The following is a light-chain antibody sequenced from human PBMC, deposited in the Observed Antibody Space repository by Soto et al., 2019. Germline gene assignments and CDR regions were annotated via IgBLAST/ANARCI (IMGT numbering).Light chain of an antibody. V-gene: IGLV2-14*03. CDR2: DVS. J-gene: IGLJ1*01. CDR1: SSDVGAYDY. CDR3: SSYTSSSTLV. Sequence: QSALPQPASVSGSPGQSITVSCTGTSSDVGAYDYVSWYQHHPGKAPKLMIYDVSYRPSGVSNRFSGSKSGNTASLTISGLQAEDEADYYCSSYTSSSTLVFGPGTKVTVL.